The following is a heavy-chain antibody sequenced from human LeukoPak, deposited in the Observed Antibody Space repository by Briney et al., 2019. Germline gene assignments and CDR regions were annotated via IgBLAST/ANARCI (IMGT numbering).Heavy chain of an antibody. V-gene: IGHV4-34*01. J-gene: IGHJ5*02. CDR1: RGSFSGYY. Sequence: SETLSLTCAVYRGSFSGYYWSWIRQPPGQGLEWIGEINHSGSTNYNPSLKSRVTISVDTSKNQFSLKLSSVTAADTAVYYCARGRGARSSTWYTWFDPWGQGTLVTVSS. CDR3: ARGRGARSSTWYTWFDP. CDR2: INHSGST. D-gene: IGHD6-13*01.